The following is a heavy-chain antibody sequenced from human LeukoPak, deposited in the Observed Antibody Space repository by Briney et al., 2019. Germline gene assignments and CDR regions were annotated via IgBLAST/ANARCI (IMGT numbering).Heavy chain of an antibody. CDR2: INHSGST. CDR3: AREYSSSSDYFDY. Sequence: KTSETLSLTCSVSGGSISSNYWSWIRQPPGKGLEWIGEINHSGSTNYNPSLKSRVTISVDTSKNQFSLKLSSVTAADTAVYYCAREYSSSSDYFDYWGQGTLVTVSS. CDR1: GGSISSNY. D-gene: IGHD6-6*01. J-gene: IGHJ4*02. V-gene: IGHV4-34*01.